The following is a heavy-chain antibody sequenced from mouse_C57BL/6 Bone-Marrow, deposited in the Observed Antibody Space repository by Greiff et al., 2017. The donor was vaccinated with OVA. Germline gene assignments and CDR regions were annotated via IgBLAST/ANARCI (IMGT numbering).Heavy chain of an antibody. D-gene: IGHD2-1*01. V-gene: IGHV5-12*01. Sequence: KLVESGGGLVQPGGSLKLSCAASGFTFSDYYMYWVRQTPEKRLEWVAYISNGGGSTYYPDTVKGRFTISRDNAKNTLYLQMSRLKSEDTAMYYCARHYGNSNYAMDYWGQGTSVTVSS. CDR2: ISNGGGST. J-gene: IGHJ4*01. CDR1: GFTFSDYY. CDR3: ARHYGNSNYAMDY.